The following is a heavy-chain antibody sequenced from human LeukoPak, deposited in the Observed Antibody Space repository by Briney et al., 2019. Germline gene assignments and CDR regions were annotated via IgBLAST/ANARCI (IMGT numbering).Heavy chain of an antibody. CDR1: GGSISSSSYY. J-gene: IGHJ4*02. Sequence: KSSETLSLTCTVSGGSISSSSYYWGWIRQPPGKGLEWIGSIYYSGSTYYNPSLKSRVTISVDTSKNQFSLKLSSVTAADTAVYYCARGRTYYYGSGSYYNVRYFDYWGQGTLVTVSS. D-gene: IGHD3-10*01. CDR2: IYYSGST. CDR3: ARGRTYYYGSGSYYNVRYFDY. V-gene: IGHV4-39*07.